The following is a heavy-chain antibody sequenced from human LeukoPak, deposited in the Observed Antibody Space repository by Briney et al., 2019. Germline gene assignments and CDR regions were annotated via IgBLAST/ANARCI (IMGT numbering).Heavy chain of an antibody. V-gene: IGHV4-39*07. J-gene: IGHJ3*02. CDR2: IYYSGST. CDR1: SIYA. D-gene: IGHD3-3*02. CDR3: ARDPGISAASGGAFDI. Sequence: SIYAMSWIRQPPGKGLEWIGSIYYSGSTYYNPSLKSRVTISVDTSKNQFSLKLSSVTAADTAVYYCARDPGISAASGGAFDIWGQGTMVTVSS.